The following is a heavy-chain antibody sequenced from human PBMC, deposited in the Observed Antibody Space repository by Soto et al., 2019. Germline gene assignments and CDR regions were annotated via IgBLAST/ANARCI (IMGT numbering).Heavy chain of an antibody. CDR2: ISGSGGST. Sequence: GGSLRLSCAASGFTFSSYAMSWVRQAPGKGLEWVSAISGSGGSTYYADSVKGRFTISRDNSKNTLYLQMNSLRAEDTAVYYCVKYSSSWYPDGRWFDPWGQGTLVTVSS. V-gene: IGHV3-23*01. CDR1: GFTFSSYA. CDR3: VKYSSSWYPDGRWFDP. J-gene: IGHJ5*02. D-gene: IGHD6-13*01.